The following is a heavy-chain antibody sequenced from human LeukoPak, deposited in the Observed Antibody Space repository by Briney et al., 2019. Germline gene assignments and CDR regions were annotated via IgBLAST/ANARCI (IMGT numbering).Heavy chain of an antibody. CDR1: GFTFSNYW. V-gene: IGHV3-7*04. J-gene: IGHJ4*02. Sequence: GGSLRLSCVASGFTFSNYWMSYVRQAPGKGLEWLANIKEDGSDKYYVDSVKGRFTISRDNAKNSLYLQMNSLRVEDTAVYYCARGGSNTWYVWGQGILVTVSS. D-gene: IGHD6-13*01. CDR2: IKEDGSDK. CDR3: ARGGSNTWYV.